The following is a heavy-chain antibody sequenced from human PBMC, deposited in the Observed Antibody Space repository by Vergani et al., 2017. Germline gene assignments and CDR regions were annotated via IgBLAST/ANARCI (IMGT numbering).Heavy chain of an antibody. J-gene: IGHJ4*02. D-gene: IGHD3-22*01. Sequence: QVQLQESGPGLVKPSETLSLTCTVSGGSISSYYWSWIRQAPGKGLEWIGYIYYSGSTNYNPSLKSRVTISVDTSNTQFSLKLSSVTAADMAVYYCARGSGDCDDGSWHYDPYDFDYWSQGTLVTVSS. CDR3: ARGSGDCDDGSWHYDPYDFDY. V-gene: IGHV4-59*01. CDR1: GGSISSYY. CDR2: IYYSGST.